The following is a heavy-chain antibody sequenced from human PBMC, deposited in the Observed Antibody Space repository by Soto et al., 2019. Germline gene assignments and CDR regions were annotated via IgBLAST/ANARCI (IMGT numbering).Heavy chain of an antibody. Sequence: GKGLEWVSSISSSSGNTYYADSVKGRFPISRDNAKNSLYLQMNSLRAEDTAVYYCARDLITIFGPLDPWGQGTLVTVSS. CDR3: ARDLITIFGPLDP. J-gene: IGHJ5*02. CDR2: ISSSSGNT. V-gene: IGHV3-21*01. D-gene: IGHD3-3*01.